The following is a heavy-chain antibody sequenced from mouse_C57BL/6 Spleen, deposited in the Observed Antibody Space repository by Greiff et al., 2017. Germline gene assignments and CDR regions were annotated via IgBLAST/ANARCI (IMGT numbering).Heavy chain of an antibody. CDR1: GYTFTSYW. CDR3: ARRDYYGSSYGGYFGY. D-gene: IGHD1-1*01. J-gene: IGHJ2*01. CDR2: IYPGSGST. Sequence: QVQLQQPGAELVKPGASVKMSCKASGYTFTSYWITWVKQRPGQGLEWIGDIYPGSGSTNYNEKFKSKATLTVDTSSSTAYMQLSSLTSEDSAVYYCARRDYYGSSYGGYFGYWGQGTTLTVSS. V-gene: IGHV1-55*01.